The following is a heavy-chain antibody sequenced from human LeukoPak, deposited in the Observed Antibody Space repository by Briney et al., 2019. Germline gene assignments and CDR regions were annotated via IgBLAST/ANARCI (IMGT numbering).Heavy chain of an antibody. J-gene: IGHJ6*03. CDR1: GGSISSYY. CDR2: IYYSGST. CDR3: ARRAGYYPPYYYYMDV. D-gene: IGHD3-22*01. Sequence: SETLSLTCTVSGGSISSYYWSWIRQPPGKGLEWIGYIYYSGSTNYNPSLKSRVTISVDTSKNQFSLKLSSVTAADTAVYYCARRAGYYPPYYYYMDVWGKGTTVTVSS. V-gene: IGHV4-59*01.